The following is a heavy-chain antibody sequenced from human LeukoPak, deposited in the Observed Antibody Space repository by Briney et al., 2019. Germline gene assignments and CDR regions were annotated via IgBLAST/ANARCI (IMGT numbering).Heavy chain of an antibody. D-gene: IGHD1-1*01. V-gene: IGHV1-69*04. CDR3: ASLLSIVWNHQRGMDF. Sequence: SVKVSCKASGRTFSSYAISWVRQAPGQGLEWMGRLIPIFGIANYAQKFQGRVTITAHKSTSTAYMELSRLRSEDSAVYYCASLLSIVWNHQRGMDFWGQGTTVTVSS. CDR1: GRTFSSYA. CDR2: LIPIFGIA. J-gene: IGHJ6*02.